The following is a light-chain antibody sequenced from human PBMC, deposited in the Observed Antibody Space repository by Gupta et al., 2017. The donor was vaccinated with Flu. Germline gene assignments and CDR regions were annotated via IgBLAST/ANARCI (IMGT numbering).Light chain of an antibody. CDR1: SSIPGGNY. CDR3: ASWDDSRNSPV. V-gene: IGLV1-47*01. J-gene: IGLJ3*02. CDR2: RNN. Sequence: QSVLTQPPSVSPTPGQTITISCSGSSSIPGGNYVYWYQLVPGTAPRLLIERNNMRSSGVPYRFSGSKSGTSASLAISGVRVEDEADYYCASWDDSRNSPVFGGGTKVTVL.